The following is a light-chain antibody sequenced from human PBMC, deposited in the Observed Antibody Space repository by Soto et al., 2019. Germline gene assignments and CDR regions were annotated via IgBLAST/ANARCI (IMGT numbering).Light chain of an antibody. CDR2: AAS. Sequence: AIRMTQSPSSLSASTGDRVTITCRASQAISSYLAWYQQKPGKAPKLLIHAASTLQTGVPSRFSGSGSGTDFTLTISCLRSEDFATYYCQQYYSNPPWTFGQGTKVENK. CDR3: QQYYSNPPWT. V-gene: IGKV1-8*01. CDR1: QAISSY. J-gene: IGKJ1*01.